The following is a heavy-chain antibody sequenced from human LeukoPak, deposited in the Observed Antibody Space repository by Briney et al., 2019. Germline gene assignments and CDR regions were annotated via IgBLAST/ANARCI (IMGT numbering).Heavy chain of an antibody. CDR3: ARRATYNWFDP. D-gene: IGHD1-26*01. CDR2: IYYSGST. V-gene: IGHV4-39*01. Sequence: SETLSLTCTVSGGFISSSSYYWGWIRQPPGKGLDWIGSIYYSGSTYYNPALKSRVTISVDTSKNQFSLKLSSVTAADTAVYYCARRATYNWFDPWGQGTLVTVSS. CDR1: GGFISSSSYY. J-gene: IGHJ5*02.